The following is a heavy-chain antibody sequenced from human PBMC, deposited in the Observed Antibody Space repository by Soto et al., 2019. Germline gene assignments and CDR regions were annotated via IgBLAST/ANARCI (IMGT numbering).Heavy chain of an antibody. CDR1: GFIFSNSG. J-gene: IGHJ4*02. CDR2: ISYDGSYK. CDR3: AKDGYYYDTSGYPGDY. V-gene: IGHV3-30*18. Sequence: SLRLSCAASGFIFSNSGMHWVRQAPGKGLEWVAVISYDGSYKYYADSVKGRFTISRDNSKNTLYLQMNSLRAEDTAVYYCAKDGYYYDTSGYPGDYWGQGTLVTVSS. D-gene: IGHD3-22*01.